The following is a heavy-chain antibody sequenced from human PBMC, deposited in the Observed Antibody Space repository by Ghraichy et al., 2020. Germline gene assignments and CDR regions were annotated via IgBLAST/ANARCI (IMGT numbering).Heavy chain of an antibody. CDR3: ARSTLEGVAKYYYDSSGYFGQIDH. Sequence: SQTLSLTCAISGDSVSSNSAAWNWIRQSPSRGLEWLGRTYYRSKWYNDYAVSVKSRITINPDTSKNQFSLQLNSVTPEDTAVYYCARSTLEGVAKYYYDSSGYFGQIDHWGQGTLVIVSS. J-gene: IGHJ4*02. D-gene: IGHD3-22*01. CDR2: TYYRSKWYN. V-gene: IGHV6-1*01. CDR1: GDSVSSNSAA.